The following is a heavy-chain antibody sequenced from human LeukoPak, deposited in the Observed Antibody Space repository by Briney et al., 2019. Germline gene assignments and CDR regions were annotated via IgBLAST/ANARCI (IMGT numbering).Heavy chain of an antibody. D-gene: IGHD5-18*01. Sequence: SETLSLTCTVSGGSLSSYYWSWIRQPPGKGLELIAYFSSTGSTNYNPSLKSRVTISVDTSKNQFSLKLNSVTAADTAVYYCARANTAMSAWSQGTLVTVSS. CDR3: ARANTAMSA. CDR2: FSSTGST. V-gene: IGHV4-59*01. J-gene: IGHJ5*02. CDR1: GGSLSSYY.